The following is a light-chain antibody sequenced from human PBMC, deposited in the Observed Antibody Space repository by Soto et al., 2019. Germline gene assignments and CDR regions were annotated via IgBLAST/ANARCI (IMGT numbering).Light chain of an antibody. V-gene: IGLV1-51*02. CDR3: GTWDSSLSAVV. CDR2: ENY. J-gene: IGLJ3*02. Sequence: QAVVTQPPSVSAAPGQKVTISCSGSSSNIGNNYVSWYQQLPGTAPKLLIYENYNRPSGIPDRFSGSKSGASATLGITGLQTGDEADYYCGTWDSSLSAVVFGGGTKLTVL. CDR1: SSNIGNNY.